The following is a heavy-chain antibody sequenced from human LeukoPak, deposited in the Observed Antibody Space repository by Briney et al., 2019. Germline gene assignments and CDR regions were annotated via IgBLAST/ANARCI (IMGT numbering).Heavy chain of an antibody. D-gene: IGHD3-22*01. Sequence: GGSLRLSCAASGFAFSSYGMHWVRQAPGKGPEWVAYIHYGSSTEDYADSVKGRFTISRDNSKNTLYLQMNSLRAEDTAVYYCAKVRGYYYDSSGPKVCDYWGQGTLVTVSS. V-gene: IGHV3-30*02. J-gene: IGHJ4*02. CDR1: GFAFSSYG. CDR3: AKVRGYYYDSSGPKVCDY. CDR2: IHYGSSTE.